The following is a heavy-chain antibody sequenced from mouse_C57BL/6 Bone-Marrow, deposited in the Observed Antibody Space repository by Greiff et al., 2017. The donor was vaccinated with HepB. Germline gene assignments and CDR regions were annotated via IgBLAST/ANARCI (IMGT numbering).Heavy chain of an antibody. CDR1: GFTFSSYA. CDR2: ISDGGSYT. Sequence: EVQLVESGGGLVKPGGSLKLSCAASGFTFSSYAMSWVRQTPEKRLEWVATISDGGSYTYYPDNVKGRFTISRDNAKNNLYLQMSHLKSEDTAMYYCARESAKFAYWGQGTLVTVSA. J-gene: IGHJ3*01. CDR3: ARESAKFAY. V-gene: IGHV5-4*01. D-gene: IGHD3-3*01.